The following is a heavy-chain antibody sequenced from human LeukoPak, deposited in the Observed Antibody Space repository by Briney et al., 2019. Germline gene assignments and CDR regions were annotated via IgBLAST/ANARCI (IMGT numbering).Heavy chain of an antibody. CDR1: GFTFSSYA. Sequence: GGSLRLSCAASGFTFSSYAMHWVRQAPGKGLVWVSRINTDGSSTSYADSVKGRFTISRDNAKNTLYLQMNSLRAEDTAVYYCARSEWELLGDYWGQGTLVTVSS. D-gene: IGHD1-26*01. CDR3: ARSEWELLGDY. V-gene: IGHV3-74*01. CDR2: INTDGSST. J-gene: IGHJ4*02.